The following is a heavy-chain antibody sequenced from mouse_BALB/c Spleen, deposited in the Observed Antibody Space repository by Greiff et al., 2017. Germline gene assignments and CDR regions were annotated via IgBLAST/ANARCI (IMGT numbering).Heavy chain of an antibody. V-gene: IGHV5-12-1*01. CDR1: GFAFSSYD. CDR3: ARRATGTGGYYAMDY. D-gene: IGHD4-1*02. J-gene: IGHJ4*01. Sequence: EVMLVESGGGLVKPGGSLKLSCAASGFAFSSYDMSWVRQTPEKRLEWVAYISSGGGSTYYPDTVKGRFTISRDNAKNTLYLQMSSLKSEDTAMYYCARRATGTGGYYAMDYWGQGTSVTVSS. CDR2: ISSGGGST.